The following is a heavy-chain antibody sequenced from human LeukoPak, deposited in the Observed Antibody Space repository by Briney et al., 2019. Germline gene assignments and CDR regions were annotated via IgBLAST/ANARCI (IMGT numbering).Heavy chain of an antibody. CDR1: GFTFSSYA. J-gene: IGHJ2*01. CDR2: ISGSGGST. V-gene: IGHV3-23*01. D-gene: IGHD6-6*01. Sequence: GGSLRLSCAASGFTFSSYAMNWVRQAPGKGLEWVSAISGSGGSTYYADSVKGRFTISRDNAKNSLYLQMNSLRAEDTAVYYCARFLVPTDWYFDLWGRGTLVTVSS. CDR3: ARFLVPTDWYFDL.